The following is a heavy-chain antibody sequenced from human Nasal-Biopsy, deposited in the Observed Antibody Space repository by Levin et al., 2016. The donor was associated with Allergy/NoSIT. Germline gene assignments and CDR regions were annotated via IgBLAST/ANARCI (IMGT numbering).Heavy chain of an antibody. CDR3: ARIRDGTYYGRGGYMDV. J-gene: IGHJ6*03. CDR1: GFSLNTSGMC. Sequence: SGPTLVKPMQTLTLTCTFSGFSLNTSGMCVSWIRQPPGKALEWLALIDWDDDKYYSTSLKTRLTISKDTSKNQVVLTMTYMDPVDTATYYCARIRDGTYYGRGGYMDVWGKETTVIVSS. V-gene: IGHV2-70*01. D-gene: IGHD1-26*01. CDR2: IDWDDDK.